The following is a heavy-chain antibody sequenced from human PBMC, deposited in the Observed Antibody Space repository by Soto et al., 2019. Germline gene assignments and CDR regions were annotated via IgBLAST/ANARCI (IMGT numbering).Heavy chain of an antibody. Sequence: EVQLMESGGGLVKPGGSLRLSCVTSGFTFSNAWMSWVRQAPGKGLEWVGHIKSKIDGGTTDYGAPVKGRFIISRDDSKNTLYVQMNSLKSEDTAVYYCTREGDYSNGVDVWGQGTTVTVSS. J-gene: IGHJ6*02. CDR3: TREGDYSNGVDV. CDR1: GFTFSNAW. CDR2: IKSKIDGGTT. V-gene: IGHV3-15*01.